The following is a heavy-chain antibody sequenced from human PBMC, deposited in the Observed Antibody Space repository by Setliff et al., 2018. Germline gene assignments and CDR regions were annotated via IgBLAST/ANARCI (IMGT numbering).Heavy chain of an antibody. V-gene: IGHV4-38-2*01. CDR2: IHHSGKA. D-gene: IGHD3-22*01. CDR3: ARAHTWSLPNDNSGYPGWFDP. Sequence: SETLSLTCAVSGFSISSGYYWGWIRQPPGKGLEWIVNIHHSGKAYYNPSLKSRVTMSVDTSKNHLSLKLSSVTAAATAVYYCARAHTWSLPNDNSGYPGWFDPWGQGTLVTVSS. J-gene: IGHJ5*02. CDR1: GFSISSGYY.